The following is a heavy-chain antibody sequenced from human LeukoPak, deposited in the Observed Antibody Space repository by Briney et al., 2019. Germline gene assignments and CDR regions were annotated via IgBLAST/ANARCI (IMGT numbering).Heavy chain of an antibody. CDR2: INHSGST. J-gene: IGHJ3*02. CDR3: AKWVRSPNDPFDI. Sequence: SETPSLTCAVYGGSFSGSLSGYFWSWIRQPPGKGLEWIGEINHSGSTNYNPSLKSRATISVDRSKNQLSLKLSSVTAADTAVYYCAKWVRSPNDPFDIWGQGTMVTVSS. D-gene: IGHD5-12*01. V-gene: IGHV4-34*01. CDR1: GGSFSGSLSGYF.